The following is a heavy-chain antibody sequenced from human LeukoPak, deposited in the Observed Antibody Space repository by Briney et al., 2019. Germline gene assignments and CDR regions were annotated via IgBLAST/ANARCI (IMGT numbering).Heavy chain of an antibody. V-gene: IGHV3-30*02. CDR1: GFTFSSYA. D-gene: IGHD2-2*01. CDR2: IRYDGSNK. J-gene: IGHJ4*02. CDR3: ANEYCSSTSCYGGNFDY. Sequence: PGRSLRLSCAASGFTFSSYAMHWVRQAPGKGLEWVAFIRYDGSNKYYADSVKGRFTISRDNSKNTLYLQMNSLRAEDTAVYYCANEYCSSTSCYGGNFDYWGQGTLVTVSS.